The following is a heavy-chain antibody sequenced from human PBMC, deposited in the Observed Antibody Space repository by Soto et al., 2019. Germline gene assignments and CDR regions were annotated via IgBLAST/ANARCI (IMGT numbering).Heavy chain of an antibody. Sequence: ASVKRSCKASVYTFTGYYMHWVRQAPGQGLEWMGWINLNSGGTNYAQKFQGWVTMTRDTSISTAYMELSRLRSDDTAVFYCARACDGYYYDSSGYCCDYWSQATLVTVSS. CDR2: INLNSGGT. CDR3: ARACDGYYYDSSGYCCDY. V-gene: IGHV1-2*04. CDR1: VYTFTGYY. D-gene: IGHD3-22*01. J-gene: IGHJ4*02.